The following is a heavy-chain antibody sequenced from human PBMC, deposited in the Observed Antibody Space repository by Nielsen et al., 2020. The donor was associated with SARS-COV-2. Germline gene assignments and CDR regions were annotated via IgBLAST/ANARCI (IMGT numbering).Heavy chain of an antibody. Sequence: ASVKVPCKASGYTFSHYVINWVRQAPGQGLEWMGWMNTNTGDPMYAQDFTGRFVFSLDSSVSTAYLHISGLKPEDTAVYYCARGGIALVRGTPERFDPWGQGTLVTASS. CDR1: GYTFSHYV. CDR2: MNTNTGDP. V-gene: IGHV7-4-1*02. CDR3: ARGGIALVRGTPERFDP. D-gene: IGHD3-10*01. J-gene: IGHJ5*02.